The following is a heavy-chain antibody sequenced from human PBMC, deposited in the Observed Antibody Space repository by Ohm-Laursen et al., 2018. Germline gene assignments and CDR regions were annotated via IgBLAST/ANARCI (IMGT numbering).Heavy chain of an antibody. CDR3: AGDSTTYYYFNY. D-gene: IGHD2/OR15-2a*01. V-gene: IGHV3-53*01. Sequence: SLRLSSAASGFTVSSNYMGWVRQAPGKGLEWVSVIYSGGNTYYADSVKGRFTISRDNSKNTLYLQMNSLRAEDTAVYYCAGDSTTYYYFNYWGQGILITVSS. CDR2: IYSGGNT. J-gene: IGHJ4*02. CDR1: GFTVSSNY.